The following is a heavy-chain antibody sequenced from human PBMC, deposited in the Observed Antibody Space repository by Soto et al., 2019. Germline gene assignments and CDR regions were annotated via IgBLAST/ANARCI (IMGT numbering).Heavy chain of an antibody. CDR3: AKDRIQDCTSSSSYRGGDS. CDR1: GFNFNFFA. D-gene: IGHD2-2*01. CDR2: ISGSGSGT. V-gene: IGHV3-23*01. J-gene: IGHJ5*01. Sequence: EVHLLESGGGLVQSGGSLRLSCVASGFNFNFFAMSWVRRAPGKGLELVSAISGSGSGTFYSDSVKGRFTISRDNPKNTLFIEMKSLRPEDAAVYYCAKDRIQDCTSSSSYRGGDSWGHGTLVTVSS.